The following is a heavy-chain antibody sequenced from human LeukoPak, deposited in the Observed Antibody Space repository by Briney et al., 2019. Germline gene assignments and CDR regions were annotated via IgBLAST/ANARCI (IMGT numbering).Heavy chain of an antibody. CDR1: GGTFSSYA. Sequence: GASVKVSCKASGGTFSSYAISWVRQAPGQGLEWMGRIIPILGTANYAQKFQGRVTITADKSTSTAYMELSSLRSEDTAVYYCARDPAYCGGDCYSWNRPFDYWGQGTLVTVSS. D-gene: IGHD2-21*02. CDR3: ARDPAYCGGDCYSWNRPFDY. V-gene: IGHV1-69*04. J-gene: IGHJ4*02. CDR2: IIPILGTA.